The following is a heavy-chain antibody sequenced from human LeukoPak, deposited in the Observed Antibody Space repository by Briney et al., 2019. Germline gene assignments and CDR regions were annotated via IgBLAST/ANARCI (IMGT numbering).Heavy chain of an antibody. D-gene: IGHD3-16*01. CDR1: GGSFSGNY. CDR2: ISQSGST. Sequence: SETLSLTCALYGGSFSGNYWSWIRHFPGKGLECIGEISQSGSTMYTASLKNRVTISFDTSKNQFSLNLRSVTAADTAVYYCARDSAVLGGTFFDVWGQGTLATVSS. CDR3: ARDSAVLGGTFFDV. J-gene: IGHJ4*02. V-gene: IGHV4-34*01.